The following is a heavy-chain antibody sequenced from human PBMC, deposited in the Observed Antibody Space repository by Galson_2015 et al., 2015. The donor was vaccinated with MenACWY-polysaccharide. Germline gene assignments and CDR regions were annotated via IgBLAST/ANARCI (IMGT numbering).Heavy chain of an antibody. CDR2: ISASGATT. Sequence: LRLSCAASGFTFSSYAMTWVRQGPGKGLEWVSSISASGATTYYADSVKGRFTISRDNSKNTLYLQMNSLRAEDTAVYYCAKDLSDSIWDYFDYWGQGTLVTVSS. CDR1: GFTFSSYA. J-gene: IGHJ4*02. D-gene: IGHD2-21*02. CDR3: AKDLSDSIWDYFDY. V-gene: IGHV3-23*01.